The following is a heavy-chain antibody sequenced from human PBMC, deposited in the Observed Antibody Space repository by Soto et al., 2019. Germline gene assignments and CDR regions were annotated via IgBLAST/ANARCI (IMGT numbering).Heavy chain of an antibody. Sequence: SETLSLTCAVYGGSFSGYYWSWIRQPPGKGLEWIGEINHSGSTNYNPSLKSRVTISVDTSKNQFSLKLSSVTAADTAVYYCARGPYYDFWSGYYGMDVWGQGTTVTVSS. CDR1: GGSFSGYY. V-gene: IGHV4-34*01. D-gene: IGHD3-3*01. CDR2: INHSGST. J-gene: IGHJ6*02. CDR3: ARGPYYDFWSGYYGMDV.